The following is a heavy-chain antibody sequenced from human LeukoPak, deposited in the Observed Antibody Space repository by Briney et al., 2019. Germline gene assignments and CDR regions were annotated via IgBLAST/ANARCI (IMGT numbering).Heavy chain of an antibody. D-gene: IGHD5-18*01. J-gene: IGHJ3*02. CDR3: AKDLVTSLPIAFDI. V-gene: IGHV3-9*01. Sequence: GGSLRLSCAASGFTFDDYAMHWVRQAPGKGLEWVSGISRNSDTIGYADSVKGRFTISRDNAKNSLFLQMNSLRAEDTALYYCAKDLVTSLPIAFDIWGQGTTVTVSS. CDR2: ISRNSDTI. CDR1: GFTFDDYA.